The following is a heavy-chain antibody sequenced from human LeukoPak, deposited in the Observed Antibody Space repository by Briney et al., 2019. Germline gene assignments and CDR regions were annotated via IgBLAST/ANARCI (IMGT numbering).Heavy chain of an antibody. V-gene: IGHV1-69*13. J-gene: IGHJ6*03. Sequence: SVTVSFTASGGTFSIYAISWVRQAPGPGQEWMGGIIPIFGTANYAQTFQGRVTITAEESTNKAFMQMRSLRSADTAVYYCARLGISMVRGVTLQDYYYMDVWGKGTTVTIS. D-gene: IGHD3-10*01. CDR1: GGTFSIYA. CDR2: IIPIFGTA. CDR3: ARLGISMVRGVTLQDYYYMDV.